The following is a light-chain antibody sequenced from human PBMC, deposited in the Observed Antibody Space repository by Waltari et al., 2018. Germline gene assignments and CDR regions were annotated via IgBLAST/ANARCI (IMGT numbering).Light chain of an antibody. CDR2: HVT. CDR3: SSNAGINNFV. V-gene: IGLV2-8*01. CDR1: SSDVGSSDY. J-gene: IGLJ2*01. Sequence: QSALTQPPSASGSPGQTVTLSCAGTSSDVGSSDYVSLYQKHPGQAPKLLIYHVTKRPSGVPDRCSGSKSGNTASLTVAGLQAEDEADYYCSSNAGINNFVFGGGTKLTVL.